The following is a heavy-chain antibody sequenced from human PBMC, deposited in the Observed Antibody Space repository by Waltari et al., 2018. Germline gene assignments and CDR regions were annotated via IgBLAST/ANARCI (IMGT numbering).Heavy chain of an antibody. CDR2: IRSKTYGGAP. CDR1: GFNFGDYA. CDR3: TRADGMTDLDY. V-gene: IGHV3-49*04. J-gene: IGHJ4*02. Sequence: EVQLAESGGGLVQPGRSLRLSCTASGFNFGDYAMTWVRQVPGKGLEWVGFIRSKTYGGAPEYAASVKGIFTISRDDSKSVAYLQMNSLRTEDTALYYCTRADGMTDLDYWGQGALVTVSS.